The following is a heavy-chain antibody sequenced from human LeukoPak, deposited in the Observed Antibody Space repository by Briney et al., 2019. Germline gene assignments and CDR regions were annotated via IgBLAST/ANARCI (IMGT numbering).Heavy chain of an antibody. J-gene: IGHJ4*02. V-gene: IGHV4-31*03. CDR2: MYYSGST. Sequence: SETLSLTCTVSGGSISSGGYYWSWIRQHPGKGLEWIGYMYYSGSTYYNPSLKSRVTISVDTSKNQFSLKLSSVTAADTAVYYCARGSKRHFPYDFWSGYSYYFDYWGQGTLVTVSS. CDR3: ARGSKRHFPYDFWSGYSYYFDY. D-gene: IGHD3-3*01. CDR1: GGSISSGGYY.